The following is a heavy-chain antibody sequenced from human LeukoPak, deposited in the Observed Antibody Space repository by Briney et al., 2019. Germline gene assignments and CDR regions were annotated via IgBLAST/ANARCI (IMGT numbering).Heavy chain of an antibody. CDR2: INPTGSST. V-gene: IGHV1-46*01. CDR1: GYSFTSHY. J-gene: IGHJ4*02. Sequence: GASVKVSCKASGYSFTSHYMHWVRQAPGQGLEWLGLINPTGSSTLYAQKFQGRVTMTRDMSTTTDYMELSSLRSDDTAVYYCARDYDYEDAGGFDYWGQGTLVTVSS. CDR3: ARDYDYEDAGGFDY. D-gene: IGHD3-22*01.